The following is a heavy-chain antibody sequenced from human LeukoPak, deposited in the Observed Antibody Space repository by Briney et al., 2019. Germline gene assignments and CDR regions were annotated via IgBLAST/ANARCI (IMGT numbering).Heavy chain of an antibody. CDR1: GFTFSSYE. D-gene: IGHD3-10*01. Sequence: GGSLRLSCAAFGFTFSSYEMNWVRQAPGKGLERVSYISSSGSTIHYADSVKGRFTISRDNVENSLYLQMNSLRAEDTAVYYCARDLYGSGRFFDYWGQGTLVTVSS. V-gene: IGHV3-48*03. CDR3: ARDLYGSGRFFDY. J-gene: IGHJ4*02. CDR2: ISSSGSTI.